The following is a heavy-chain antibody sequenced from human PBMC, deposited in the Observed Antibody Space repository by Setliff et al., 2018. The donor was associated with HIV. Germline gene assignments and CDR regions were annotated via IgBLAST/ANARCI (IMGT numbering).Heavy chain of an antibody. CDR1: GGSIGSGGYS. Sequence: SETLSLTCAVSGGSIGSGGYSWSWIRQPPGRGLEWVGYIYHVWGTYYNPSLKNRVTISVDTSTNQFSLKLRSVTAADTAVYYCARCITSVGTRWFDPWGQGTRVTV. J-gene: IGHJ5*02. CDR3: ARCITSVGTRWFDP. V-gene: IGHV4-30-2*01. CDR2: IYHVWGT.